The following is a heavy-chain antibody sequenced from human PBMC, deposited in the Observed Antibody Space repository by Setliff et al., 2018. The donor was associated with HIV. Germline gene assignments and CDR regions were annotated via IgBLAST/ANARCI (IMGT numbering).Heavy chain of an antibody. Sequence: GGSLRLSCAASGFSFSKYTMKWVRQAPGKGLEGVSNINDDGSTTNYADSVMGRFTIARDNAKNTLYLQMNSLRAEDTAVYYCARDDCSSISCNGKSGFQHWGQGTLVTVSS. V-gene: IGHV3-74*01. D-gene: IGHD2-2*01. J-gene: IGHJ1*01. CDR1: GFSFSKYT. CDR2: INDDGSTT. CDR3: ARDDCSSISCNGKSGFQH.